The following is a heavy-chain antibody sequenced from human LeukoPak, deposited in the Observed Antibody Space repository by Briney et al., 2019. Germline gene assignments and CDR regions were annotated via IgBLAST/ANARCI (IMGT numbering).Heavy chain of an antibody. D-gene: IGHD4-17*01. CDR1: GYTFTSYY. Sequence: ASVKVSCKASGYTFTSYYMHWVRQAPGQGLEWMRIINPSGGSTSYAQKFQGRVTMTRDTSTSTVYMELSSLRSEDTAVYYCARDESGNTVTSNFDYWGQGTLVTVSS. CDR2: INPSGGST. CDR3: ARDESGNTVTSNFDY. V-gene: IGHV1-46*01. J-gene: IGHJ4*02.